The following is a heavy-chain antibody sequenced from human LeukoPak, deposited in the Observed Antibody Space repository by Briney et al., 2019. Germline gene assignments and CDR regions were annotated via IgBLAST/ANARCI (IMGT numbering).Heavy chain of an antibody. CDR3: ARVIGGAPARYCSSTSCSAELYYYYYYMDV. V-gene: IGHV3-48*04. Sequence: TGGSLRLSCVASGFTFSTYKMNWVRQAPGKGLEWVSYITSSGSAIYYADSVKGRFTISRDNAKNSLYLQMNSLRAEDTAVYYCARVIGGAPARYCSSTSCSAELYYYYYYMDVWGKGTTVTVSS. D-gene: IGHD2-2*01. J-gene: IGHJ6*03. CDR1: GFTFSTYK. CDR2: ITSSGSAI.